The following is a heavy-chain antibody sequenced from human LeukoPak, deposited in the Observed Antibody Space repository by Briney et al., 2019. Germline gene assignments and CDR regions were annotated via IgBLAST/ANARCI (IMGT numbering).Heavy chain of an antibody. CDR3: ARPEGFPWFGDLSLYQFDP. CDR1: GGSISSSSYY. Sequence: SETLSLTCTVSGGSISSSSYYWGWIRQPPGKGLEWIGSIYYSGSTYYNPSLKGRVTISVDTSKNQFSLKLSSVTAADTAVYYCARPEGFPWFGDLSLYQFDPWGQGTLVTVSS. CDR2: IYYSGST. V-gene: IGHV4-39*01. J-gene: IGHJ5*02. D-gene: IGHD3-10*01.